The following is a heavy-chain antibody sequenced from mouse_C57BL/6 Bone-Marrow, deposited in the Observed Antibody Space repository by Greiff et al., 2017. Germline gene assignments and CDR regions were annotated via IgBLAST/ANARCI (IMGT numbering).Heavy chain of an antibody. J-gene: IGHJ2*01. Sequence: VQLQQSGAELVRPGASVTLSCKASGYTFTDYEMHWVKQTPVHGLEWIGAIDPETGGTAYNQKFKGKAILTADKSSSTAYMELRSLTSEDSAVYYCRRGGGGYLLEDWGQGTTRTVSA. CDR2: IDPETGGT. D-gene: IGHD2-2*01. V-gene: IGHV1-15*01. CDR1: GYTFTDYE. CDR3: RRGGGGYLLED.